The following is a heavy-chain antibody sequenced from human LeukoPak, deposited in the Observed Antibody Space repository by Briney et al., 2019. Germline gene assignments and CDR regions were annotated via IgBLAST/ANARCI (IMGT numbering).Heavy chain of an antibody. Sequence: GGSLRLSCAASGFTFSSYAMSWVRQPPGKGLEWVSGISGSGDNTYYADSVKGRFTISRDNSKNSLYLQMNRLRVEDTAMYYCAKSRAPTADPDAFDVWGQGTMVTVSS. CDR2: ISGSGDNT. V-gene: IGHV3-23*01. CDR1: GFTFSSYA. J-gene: IGHJ3*01. CDR3: AKSRAPTADPDAFDV. D-gene: IGHD1-14*01.